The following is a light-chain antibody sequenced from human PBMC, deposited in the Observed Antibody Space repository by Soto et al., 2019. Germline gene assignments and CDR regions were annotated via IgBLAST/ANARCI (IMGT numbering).Light chain of an antibody. V-gene: IGKV3-20*01. J-gene: IGKJ2*01. CDR3: QQYCSSLMYT. CDR1: QSVYGNY. Sequence: EIVLTQSPCTLSLSPGDRATLACRASQSVYGNYLAWYQQKPGPAPRLLIYAASSRATGIPDRFSGSGSGTDFTLTISRLEPEDYAVYYCQQYCSSLMYTFGQGTKLEIK. CDR2: AAS.